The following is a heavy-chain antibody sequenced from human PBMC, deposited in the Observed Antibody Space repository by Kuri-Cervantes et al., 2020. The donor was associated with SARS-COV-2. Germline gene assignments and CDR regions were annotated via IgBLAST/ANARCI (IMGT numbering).Heavy chain of an antibody. V-gene: IGHV3-49*04. CDR1: GFTFGDYA. J-gene: IGHJ4*02. D-gene: IGHD6-19*01. Sequence: GESLKISCTASGFTFGDYAMSWVRQAPGKGLEWVGFIRSKAYGGTTEYAASVKGRFTISRDDSKSIAYLQMNSLRAEDTAVYYCARTVTGSGEQWQHDYWGQGTLVTVSS. CDR2: IRSKAYGGTT. CDR3: ARTVTGSGEQWQHDY.